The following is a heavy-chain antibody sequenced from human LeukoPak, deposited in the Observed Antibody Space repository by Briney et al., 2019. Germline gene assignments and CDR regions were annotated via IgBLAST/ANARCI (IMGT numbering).Heavy chain of an antibody. CDR2: VHLDGRT. CDR3: AREGGPYRPLDY. V-gene: IGHV4-4*02. J-gene: IGHJ4*02. CDR1: GVSVINTNW. Sequence: PSETLSLTCGVSGVSVINTNWWTWVRQPPGKGLEWIGEVHLDGRTNYNPSLESRLTMSVDVSENQVSLKLTSVTAADTAVYYCAREGGPYRPLDYSGQGTLVTVAS.